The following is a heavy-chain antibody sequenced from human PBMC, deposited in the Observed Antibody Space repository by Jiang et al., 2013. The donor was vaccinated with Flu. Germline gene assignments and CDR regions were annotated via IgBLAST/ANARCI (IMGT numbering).Heavy chain of an antibody. D-gene: IGHD6-13*01. J-gene: IGHJ4*02. V-gene: IGHV1-18*01. Sequence: LEWMGWISTYSANTDHAQKFQGRLIMTTDTSTNTAYMELRSLRSDDTAVYYCARGGSSWYAGGDYWGQGTMVTVSS. CDR3: ARGGSSWYAGGDY. CDR2: ISTYSANT.